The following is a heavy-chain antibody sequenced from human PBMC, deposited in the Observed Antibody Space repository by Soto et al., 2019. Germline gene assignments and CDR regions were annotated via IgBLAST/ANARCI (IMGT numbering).Heavy chain of an antibody. CDR3: ARGPTWAGNVDY. CDR2: MNPNSGNT. V-gene: IGHV1-8*01. J-gene: IGHJ4*02. Sequence: QVQLVQSGAEVKKPGASVKVSCKASGYTFTNYDINWVRQATGQVLEGMGWMNPNSGNTGYAQKFQGRVTMTRNTSISTAYMELSSLRSEDTAVYYCARGPTWAGNVDYWGQGTLVTVSS. CDR1: GYTFTNYD. D-gene: IGHD1-1*01.